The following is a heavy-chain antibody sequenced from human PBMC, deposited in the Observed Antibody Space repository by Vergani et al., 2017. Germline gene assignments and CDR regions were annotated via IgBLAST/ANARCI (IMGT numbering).Heavy chain of an antibody. Sequence: QVQLQESGPGLVKPSETLSLTCSVSGYSISRGYYWGWIRQPPGKGLEWILTVFHSWSAYYNPSLRRRVTISVETSKNQFSLRLTTLTAADTGVYYCARQFWVSQGVGAFETWGRGTEVSVSS. D-gene: IGHD3-16*01. CDR3: ARQFWVSQGVGAFET. CDR2: VFHSWSA. V-gene: IGHV4-38-2*02. CDR1: GYSISRGYY. J-gene: IGHJ3*02.